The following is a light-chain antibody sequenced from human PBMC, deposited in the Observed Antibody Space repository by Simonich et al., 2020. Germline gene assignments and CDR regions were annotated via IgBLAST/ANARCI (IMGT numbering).Light chain of an antibody. J-gene: IGKJ1*01. CDR1: QSVLYRANNKNY. V-gene: IGKV4-1*01. CDR2: WAS. CDR3: QQYYSTPTWT. Sequence: DIVMTQSPDSLAVSLCERATINCKSRQSVLYRANNKNYLDWYQQKPAQPPKLLIYWASTRESVVPDRFSGSGSGTDFTLTISSLQAEDVAGYYCQQYYSTPTWTFGQGTKVEIK.